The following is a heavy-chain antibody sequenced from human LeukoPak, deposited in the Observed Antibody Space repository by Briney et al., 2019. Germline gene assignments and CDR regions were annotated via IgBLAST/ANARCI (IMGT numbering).Heavy chain of an antibody. Sequence: GGSLTLSCEGSGFTFSSYGKHWVRQAPGKGRGGVAHISYDGVKKYYTDSVKGRFTISRDNSKNTLYLQMNCLRTEDTAVYYCAKDASGYYRNFDYWGQGTLVTVSS. CDR3: AKDASGYYRNFDY. CDR2: ISYDGVKK. D-gene: IGHD3-22*01. CDR1: GFTFSSYG. V-gene: IGHV3-30*18. J-gene: IGHJ4*02.